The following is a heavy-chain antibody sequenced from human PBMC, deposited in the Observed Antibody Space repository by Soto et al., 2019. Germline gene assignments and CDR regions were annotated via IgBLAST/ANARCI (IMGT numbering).Heavy chain of an antibody. CDR2: ISKDGDKN. V-gene: IGHV3-30-3*01. CDR1: GFTFSNYS. Sequence: QVHLVESGGGVVQPGTSLRLSCAASGFTFSNYSMHWVRQAPGKGLEWVAVISKDGDKNYYADSVKGRFTISRDNSKNTLYLQMNSLRPEDTAVHYCAREWSVANPGYWGQGTQVTVAS. J-gene: IGHJ4*02. D-gene: IGHD5-12*01. CDR3: AREWSVANPGY.